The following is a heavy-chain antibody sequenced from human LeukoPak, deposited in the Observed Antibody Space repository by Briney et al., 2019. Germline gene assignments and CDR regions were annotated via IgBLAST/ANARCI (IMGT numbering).Heavy chain of an antibody. Sequence: GGSLRLSCAASGFIFSSYAMSWVRQAPGKGLEWVSAISGGGDSTYYADSVKGRFTISRDNFKNTLYLQMNSLRAEDTAVYYCATPDGFHYYYSGMDVWGQGTTVTVSS. CDR2: ISGGGDST. CDR3: ATPDGFHYYYSGMDV. D-gene: IGHD1-14*01. V-gene: IGHV3-23*01. CDR1: GFIFSSYA. J-gene: IGHJ6*02.